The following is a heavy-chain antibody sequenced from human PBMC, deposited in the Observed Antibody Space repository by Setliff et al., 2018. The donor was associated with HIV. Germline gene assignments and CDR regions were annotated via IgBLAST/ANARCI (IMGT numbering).Heavy chain of an antibody. V-gene: IGHV1-69*13. CDR2: IIPIFGTP. J-gene: IGHJ6*04. CDR3: ARDSRDIVVVIAPEPEPYDYYGMDV. Sequence: GASVKVSCKASGDTFNSHAISWVRQAPGQGLEWMGGIIPIFGTPNYAQKFKGRLTITADESTSTVYMELSSLRSEDTAVYYCARDSRDIVVVIAPEPEPYDYYGMDVWGEGTTVTVSS. D-gene: IGHD2-15*01. CDR1: GDTFNSHA.